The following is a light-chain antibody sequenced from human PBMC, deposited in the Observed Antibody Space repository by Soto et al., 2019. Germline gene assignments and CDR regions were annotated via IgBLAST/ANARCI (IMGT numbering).Light chain of an antibody. V-gene: IGKV3-15*01. Sequence: EIVLTQSPATLSVSPGERVTLSCRASQSVDINLAWYQQKPGQAPRLVIYGASTRATDMPGTFSGSGSGTEFTLTISSLQSEDFAVYYCQQYNNWPETCGQGTKGDIK. CDR2: GAS. CDR3: QQYNNWPET. J-gene: IGKJ1*01. CDR1: QSVDIN.